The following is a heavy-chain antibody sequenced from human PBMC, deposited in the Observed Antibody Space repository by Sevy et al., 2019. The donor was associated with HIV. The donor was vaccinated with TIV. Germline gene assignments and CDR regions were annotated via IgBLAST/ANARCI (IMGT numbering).Heavy chain of an antibody. J-gene: IGHJ4*02. CDR1: GVSISNYY. Sequence: SETLSLTCTVSGVSISNYYWAWIRQPPGKGLECVGFSGSTNYNPALKSRVTTSVDTSKNHFSLKLSSVTVADTAIYYCAGGGPNQHQLDYFDYWGQGTLVTVSS. CDR3: AGGGPNQHQLDYFDY. D-gene: IGHD6-13*01. CDR2: SGST. V-gene: IGHV4-59*01.